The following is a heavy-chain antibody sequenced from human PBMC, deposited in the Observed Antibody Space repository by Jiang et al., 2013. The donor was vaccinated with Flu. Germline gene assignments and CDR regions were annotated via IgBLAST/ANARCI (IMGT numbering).Heavy chain of an antibody. J-gene: IGHJ4*02. CDR2: ISGSGYST. Sequence: VQLLESGGGLVQPGGSLRLSCAASGFTFSSYPMSWVRQAPGKGLEWVSGISGSGYSTYYGDSVKGRFTISRDNSKNTLYLQMNSLRAEDTAVYYCAKKDSGYYESTGPADSWGQGTLVTVSS. V-gene: IGHV3-23*01. CDR3: AKKDSGYYESTGPADS. CDR1: GFTFSSYP. D-gene: IGHD3-22*01.